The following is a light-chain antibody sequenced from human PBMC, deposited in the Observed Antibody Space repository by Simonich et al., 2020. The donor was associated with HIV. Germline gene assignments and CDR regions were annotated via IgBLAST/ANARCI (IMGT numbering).Light chain of an antibody. J-gene: IGLJ3*02. V-gene: IGLV2-14*03. Sequence: QSALTQPASVSGSPGQSITISCHGTSSDVGGYNYVSWYQQHPGKAPKLMIYDVSNRPSGVSNRFSGSKSGNTASLTISGLQAEDEADYYCSSYKSSSTWVFGGGTKLTVL. CDR2: DVS. CDR3: SSYKSSSTWV. CDR1: SSDVGGYNY.